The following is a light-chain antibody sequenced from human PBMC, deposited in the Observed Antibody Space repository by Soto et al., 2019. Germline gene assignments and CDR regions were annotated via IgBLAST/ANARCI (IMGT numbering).Light chain of an antibody. CDR2: DVS. J-gene: IGLJ2*01. CDR1: IDDVGRYNY. Sequence: QSALTQPRSVSGSPGQSVTISCTGTIDDVGRYNYVSWYQQHPGKAPKLMIYDVSKRPSGVPDRFSGSKSGNTASLTISGLQAEDEDDYYCCSYAGSYTHVVFGEGTKVTVL. CDR3: CSYAGSYTHVV. V-gene: IGLV2-11*01.